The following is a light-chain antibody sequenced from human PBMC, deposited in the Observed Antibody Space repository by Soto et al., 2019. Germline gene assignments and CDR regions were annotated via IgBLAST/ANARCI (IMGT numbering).Light chain of an antibody. CDR3: QQYNNYST. V-gene: IGKV1-5*03. CDR1: QSISTW. Sequence: DIQMTQSPSTLSASVGDRVTITCRASQSISTWLAWYQQKPGKAPKLLIYKASSLESGVPSSSSGSGSGTEFIVTISSLKPDDFETYYCQQYNNYSTFGQGTNLEI. J-gene: IGKJ2*01. CDR2: KAS.